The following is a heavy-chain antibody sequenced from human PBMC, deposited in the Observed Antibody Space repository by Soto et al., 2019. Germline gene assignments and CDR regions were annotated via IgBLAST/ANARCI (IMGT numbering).Heavy chain of an antibody. D-gene: IGHD4-17*01. J-gene: IGHJ3*02. CDR3: ARDRGYGDYRGAFDI. CDR2: IIPIFGTA. CDR1: GGTFSSYA. Sequence: SVKVSCKASGGTFSSYAISWVRQAPGQGLEWMGGIIPIFGTANYAQKFQGRVTITADESTSTAYMELSSLRSEDTAVYYCARDRGYGDYRGAFDIWGQGTMVTVSS. V-gene: IGHV1-69*13.